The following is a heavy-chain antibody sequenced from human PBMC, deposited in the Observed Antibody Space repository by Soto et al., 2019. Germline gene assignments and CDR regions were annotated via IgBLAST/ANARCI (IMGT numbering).Heavy chain of an antibody. V-gene: IGHV3-7*01. CDR2: IKRDGSEK. CDR1: GFSFNRHW. CDR3: ARDPYYYDSHYYYGMDV. D-gene: IGHD3-22*01. J-gene: IGHJ6*02. Sequence: GGSLRLSCAASGFSFNRHWMSWVRQAPGTGLQWVASIKRDGSEKYYVDSVKGRFTISRDNVKNSLSLQMNSLRAEDTAVYYCARDPYYYDSHYYYGMDVWGQGTTVTVSS.